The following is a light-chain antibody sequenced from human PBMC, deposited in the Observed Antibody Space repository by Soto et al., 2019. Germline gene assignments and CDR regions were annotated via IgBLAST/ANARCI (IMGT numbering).Light chain of an antibody. CDR2: EVS. CDR3: ASYTGSSTSVI. Sequence: QSALTQPASVSGSPGQSITISCTGTSSDVGGYKYVSWYQQHPDKAPKLIIFEVSNRPSGISSRFSGSKSGNTASLTISGLQDEDEADYHCASYTGSSTSVIFGRGTKVTVL. V-gene: IGLV2-14*01. CDR1: SSDVGGYKY. J-gene: IGLJ2*01.